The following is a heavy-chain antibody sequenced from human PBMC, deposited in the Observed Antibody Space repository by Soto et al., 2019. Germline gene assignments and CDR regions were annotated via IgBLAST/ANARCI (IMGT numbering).Heavy chain of an antibody. CDR3: GRFPLNCGGDCFFEHWERQAPRQMLELMGRVNAGNGNTKCPQKFPSRVPTTRDTPASTAYM. CDR1: GYSFTNYW. J-gene: IGHJ6*03. V-gene: IGHV5-51*01. Sequence: GESLKISCKVSGYSFTNYWIGWVRQMPGKGLECMGIIYLSDSDTRYSPSLQGQVTISDDNSITTAYPQWSSLKASDTAMYYCGRFPLNCGGDCFFEHWERQAPRQMLELMGRVNAGNGNTKCPQKFPSRVPTTRDTPASTAYM. D-gene: IGHD2-21*02. CDR2: IYLSDSDT.